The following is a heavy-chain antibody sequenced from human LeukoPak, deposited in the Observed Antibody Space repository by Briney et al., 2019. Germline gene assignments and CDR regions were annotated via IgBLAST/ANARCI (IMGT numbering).Heavy chain of an antibody. CDR3: ARALDYYDSSGYRNWFDP. CDR2: ITRSSNYK. CDR1: GFTFSSYS. J-gene: IGHJ5*02. V-gene: IGHV3-21*01. Sequence: PGGSLRLSCAASGFTFSSYSMTWVRQAPGKGLEWVSSITRSSNYKYYADSLKGRFTISRDNAKNSLYLQMNSLRAEDTAVYYCARALDYYDSSGYRNWFDPWGQGTLVTVSS. D-gene: IGHD3-22*01.